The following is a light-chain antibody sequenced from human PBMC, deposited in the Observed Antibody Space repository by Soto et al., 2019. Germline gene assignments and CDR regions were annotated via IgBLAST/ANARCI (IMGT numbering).Light chain of an antibody. V-gene: IGLV2-23*02. CDR3: CSYAGSNYV. CDR1: SSDVGNYNL. J-gene: IGLJ1*01. Sequence: SALTQPASVSGSPGQSITISCTGTSSDVGNYNLVSWYQHHPGKAPKLMIYEVSKRPSGVSNRFSGSKSGDTASLTISGLQAEDEADYYCCSYAGSNYVFGTGTKVTVL. CDR2: EVS.